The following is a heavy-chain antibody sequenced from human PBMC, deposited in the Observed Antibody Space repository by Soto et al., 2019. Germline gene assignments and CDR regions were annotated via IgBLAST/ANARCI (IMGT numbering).Heavy chain of an antibody. CDR3: AKDRVRMGRVFDR. D-gene: IGHD3-10*01. CDR2: VSFDGSKK. Sequence: QEQLVESGGGVVQPGRSLRLSCVVSGFTFSTYGMHWVRQAPGKGLEWVAVVSFDGSKKYTTDSVKGRFTISRDNSKNTMHLQMNNLRPEETAVYYWAKDRVRMGRVFDRWGQGTLVTVSS. V-gene: IGHV3-30*18. CDR1: GFTFSTYG. J-gene: IGHJ4*02.